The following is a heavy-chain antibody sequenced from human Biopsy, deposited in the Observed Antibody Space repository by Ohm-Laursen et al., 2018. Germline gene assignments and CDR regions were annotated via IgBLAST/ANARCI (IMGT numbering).Heavy chain of an antibody. CDR1: GGSLSGYF. CDR2: NQNSGST. D-gene: IGHD3-9*01. CDR3: ARGRGWGNTYFRSFGY. J-gene: IGHJ4*02. V-gene: IGHV4-59*07. Sequence: SDTLSLTCAVSGGSLSGYFWSWIRQPPGKGLEWIGHNQNSGSTNYNPSLKSRVTISADTSKNQFSLKLSSVTAADTAMYYCARGRGWGNTYFRSFGYWGQGTLVTVSS.